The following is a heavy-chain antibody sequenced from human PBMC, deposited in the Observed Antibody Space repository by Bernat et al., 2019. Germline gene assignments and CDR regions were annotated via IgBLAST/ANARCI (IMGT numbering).Heavy chain of an antibody. J-gene: IGHJ4*02. Sequence: QVQLVESGGGVVQPGRSLRLSCAASGFTFSTYAMNWVRQAPGKGLEWVAVTSFDGGIKFYADSVKGRFTISRDKSRNTLFLQMDSLRTEDTAVYYCAREEYNYALGSFDYWGQGTLVTVSS. D-gene: IGHD5-18*01. CDR1: GFTFSTYA. V-gene: IGHV3-30-3*01. CDR3: AREEYNYALGSFDY. CDR2: TSFDGGIK.